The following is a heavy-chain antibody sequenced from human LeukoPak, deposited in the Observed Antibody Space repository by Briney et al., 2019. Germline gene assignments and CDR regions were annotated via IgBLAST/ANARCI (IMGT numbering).Heavy chain of an antibody. CDR1: GFAFSNFA. J-gene: IGHJ3*02. V-gene: IGHV3-30-3*01. CDR2: TLHDENNK. Sequence: PGGSLRLSCAASGFAFSNFAMHWVRQAPGKGLEWVAVTLHDENNKCNTDIVKGRFTISRDNSRNTLYLQMNSLRAEDTAIYYCARDKLSRSDVFDIWGQGTLVIVSS. CDR3: ARDKLSRSDVFDI. D-gene: IGHD2-15*01.